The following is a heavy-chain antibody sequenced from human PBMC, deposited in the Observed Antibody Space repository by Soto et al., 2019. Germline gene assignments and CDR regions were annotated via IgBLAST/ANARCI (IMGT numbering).Heavy chain of an antibody. CDR3: AREDRDRETGLVPAAIDGMDV. CDR2: IYYSGTT. J-gene: IGHJ6*02. Sequence: SETLSLTCAVSGYCISSSNWWGWIRQPPGKGLEWIGYIYYSGTTYYNPSLKSRVTMSVDTSKNQFSLKLTSVTAVDTAVYYCAREDRDRETGLVPAAIDGMDVWGQGTTVT. D-gene: IGHD2-2*01. CDR1: GYCISSSNW. V-gene: IGHV4-28*03.